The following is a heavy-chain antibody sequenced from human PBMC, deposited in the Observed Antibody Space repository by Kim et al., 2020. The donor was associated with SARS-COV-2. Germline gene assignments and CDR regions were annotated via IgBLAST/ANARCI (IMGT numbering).Heavy chain of an antibody. V-gene: IGHV4-34*01. J-gene: IGHJ4*02. CDR1: GGSFSGYY. CDR2: INHSGST. Sequence: SETLSLTCAVYGGSFSGYYWSWIRQPPGKGLEWIGEINHSGSTNYNPSLKSRVTISVDTSKNQFSLKLSSVTAADTAVYYCARGERLRTRPLIDYWGQGTLVTVSS. CDR3: ARGERLRTRPLIDY. D-gene: IGHD6-25*01.